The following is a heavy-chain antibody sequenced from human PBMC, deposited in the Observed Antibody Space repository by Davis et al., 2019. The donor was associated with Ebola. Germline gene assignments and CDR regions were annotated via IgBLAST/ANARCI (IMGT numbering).Heavy chain of an antibody. J-gene: IGHJ5*02. Sequence: MPGGSLRLSCAVYGGSFSGYYWSWIRQPPGKGLEWIGEINHSGSTNYNPSLKSRVTISVDTSKNQFSLKLSSVTAADTAVYYCARLTPIGIAAAGTVDPWGQGTLVTVSS. D-gene: IGHD6-13*01. CDR2: INHSGST. CDR1: GGSFSGYY. V-gene: IGHV4-34*01. CDR3: ARLTPIGIAAAGTVDP.